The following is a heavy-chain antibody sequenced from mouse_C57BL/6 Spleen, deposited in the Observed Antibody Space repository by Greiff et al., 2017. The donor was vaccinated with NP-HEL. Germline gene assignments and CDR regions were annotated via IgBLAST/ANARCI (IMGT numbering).Heavy chain of an antibody. V-gene: IGHV5-6*02. CDR1: GFTFSSYG. D-gene: IGHD1-1*02. CDR2: ISSGGSYT. Sequence: EVKLVESGGDLVKPGGSLKLSCAASGFTFSSYGMSWVRQTPDKRLEWVATISSGGSYTYYPDSVKGRFTISRDNAKNTLYLQMSSLKSEDTAMYYCARQGSHWYFDVWGTGTTVTVSS. CDR3: ARQGSHWYFDV. J-gene: IGHJ1*03.